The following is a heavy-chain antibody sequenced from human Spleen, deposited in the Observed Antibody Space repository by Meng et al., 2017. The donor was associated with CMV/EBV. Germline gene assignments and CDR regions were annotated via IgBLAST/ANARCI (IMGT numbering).Heavy chain of an antibody. D-gene: IGHD6-19*01. CDR1: GFPFSNAW. J-gene: IGHJ5*02. V-gene: IGHV3-15*01. CDR2: IKSKTDGGTT. CDR3: TTDEAVASS. Sequence: SFSASGFPFSNAWMSWVRPAPGKGLEWVGRIKSKTDGGTTDYAAPVKGRFTISRDDSKNTLYLQMNSLKTEDTAVYYCTTDEAVASSWGQGTLVTVSS.